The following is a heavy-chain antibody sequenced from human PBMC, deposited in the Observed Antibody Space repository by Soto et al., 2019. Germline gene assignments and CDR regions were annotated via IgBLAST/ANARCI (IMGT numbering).Heavy chain of an antibody. J-gene: IGHJ4*02. Sequence: PGGSLRLSCAASGFTFSIYSMNWVRPAPGKGLEWVSSITTARVYRYYSDSVEGRFTISRDNAKNSLYLQMNSLRAEDTAMYYCARGVGQLDYFDYWGKGVLVTVSS. CDR2: ITTARVYR. CDR1: GFTFSIYS. V-gene: IGHV3-21*01. CDR3: ARGVGQLDYFDY. D-gene: IGHD3-16*01.